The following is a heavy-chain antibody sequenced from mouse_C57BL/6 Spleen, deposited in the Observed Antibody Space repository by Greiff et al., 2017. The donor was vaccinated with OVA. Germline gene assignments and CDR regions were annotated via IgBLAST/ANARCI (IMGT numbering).Heavy chain of an antibody. CDR1: GYAFSSSW. CDR2: IYPGDGDT. V-gene: IGHV1-82*01. Sequence: VQLQQSGPELVKPGASVKISCKASGYAFSSSWMNWVKQRPGKGLEWIGRIYPGDGDTNYNGKFKGKATLTADKSSSTAYMQLSSLTSEDSAVYFCARERITTVVENFDYWGQGTTLTVSS. CDR3: ARERITTVVENFDY. J-gene: IGHJ2*01. D-gene: IGHD1-1*01.